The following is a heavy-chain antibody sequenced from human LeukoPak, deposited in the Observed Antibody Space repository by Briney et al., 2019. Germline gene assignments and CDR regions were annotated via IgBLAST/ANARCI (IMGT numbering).Heavy chain of an antibody. D-gene: IGHD4-17*01. V-gene: IGHV1-18*01. CDR3: ARDRRAYYGDYVLDY. Sequence: VASVKVSCKASGYTFTSYGISWVRQAPGQGLEWMGWISAYNGNTNYAQKLQGRVTMTTDTSTSTAYMELRSLRSDDTAVYYCARDRRAYYGDYVLDYWGQGTLVTVSS. CDR2: ISAYNGNT. J-gene: IGHJ4*02. CDR1: GYTFTSYG.